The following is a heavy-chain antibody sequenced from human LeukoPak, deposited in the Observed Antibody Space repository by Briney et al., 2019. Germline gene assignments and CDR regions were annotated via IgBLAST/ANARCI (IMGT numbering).Heavy chain of an antibody. Sequence: SEALSLTCAVYGGSFSGYYWSWIRQPPGKGLEWIGEINHSGSTNYNPSLKSRVTISVDTPKNQFSLKLSSVTAADTAVYYCARGRHYGSGSYYQRYGMDVWGQGTTVTVSS. J-gene: IGHJ6*02. CDR1: GGSFSGYY. CDR3: ARGRHYGSGSYYQRYGMDV. CDR2: INHSGST. V-gene: IGHV4-34*01. D-gene: IGHD3-10*01.